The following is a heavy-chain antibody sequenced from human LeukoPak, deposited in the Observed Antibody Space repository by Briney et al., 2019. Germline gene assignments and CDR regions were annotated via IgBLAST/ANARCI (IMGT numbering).Heavy chain of an antibody. CDR1: GFTFSSYT. Sequence: GGSLRLSCAASGFTFSSYTMNWVRQAPGKGLDWVSSISSVGSYIYYADSVKGRFTISRDNAKNSLYLQTNSLRAEDTAVYFCARDYYDSSGYPRLFDYWGQGTLVTVSS. CDR3: ARDYYDSSGYPRLFDY. V-gene: IGHV3-21*01. J-gene: IGHJ4*02. D-gene: IGHD3-22*01. CDR2: ISSVGSYI.